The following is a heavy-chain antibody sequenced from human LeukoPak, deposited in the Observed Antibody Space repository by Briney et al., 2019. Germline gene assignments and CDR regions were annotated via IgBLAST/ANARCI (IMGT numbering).Heavy chain of an antibody. V-gene: IGHV3-74*01. CDR3: ARDLLVDTSIDY. J-gene: IGHJ4*02. D-gene: IGHD5-18*01. CDR2: ISNDGSTT. Sequence: TGGSLRLSCAASGFTFSTFWMHWVRQTPGKGLVWVSRISNDGSTTHYADSVKGRFTISRDNAKNSLYLQMNSLRAEDTAVYYCARDLLVDTSIDYWGQGTLVTVSS. CDR1: GFTFSTFW.